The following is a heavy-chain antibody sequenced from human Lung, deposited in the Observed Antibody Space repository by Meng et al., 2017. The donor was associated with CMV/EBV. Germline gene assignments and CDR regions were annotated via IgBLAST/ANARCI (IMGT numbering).Heavy chain of an antibody. V-gene: IGHV3-30-3*01. J-gene: IGHJ4*02. CDR3: AHGGGDC. D-gene: IGHD2-15*01. CDR2: ISYDGSNK. Sequence: QVLLGGAGGGVVQPGRSLRLSCAASGVTFSSYAMHWVRQAPGKGLEWVAVISYDGSNKYYADSVKGRFTISRDNSKNTLYLQMNSLRAEDTAVYYCAHGGGDCWGQGTLVTVSS. CDR1: GVTFSSYA.